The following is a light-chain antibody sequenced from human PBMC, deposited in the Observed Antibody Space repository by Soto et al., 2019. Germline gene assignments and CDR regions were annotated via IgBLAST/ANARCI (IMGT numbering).Light chain of an antibody. J-gene: IGKJ4*01. Sequence: DIQMTQSPSSVSASVGDRVTITCRASQGINNWLAWYQQKPGKAPELLIYAVSYLQSGVPSRFSGSGSGTDFTLTISSPQPEDFATYFCKQSSAFPLTFGGGTKVDIK. CDR3: KQSSAFPLT. CDR2: AVS. CDR1: QGINNW. V-gene: IGKV1-12*01.